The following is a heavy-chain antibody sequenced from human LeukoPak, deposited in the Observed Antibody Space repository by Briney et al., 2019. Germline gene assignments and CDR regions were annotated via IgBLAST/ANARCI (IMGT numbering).Heavy chain of an antibody. CDR1: GGTFSSYT. CDR3: ASHYGSGSYASDY. J-gene: IGHJ4*02. D-gene: IGHD3-10*01. Sequence: ASVKVSCKASGGTFSSYTLSWVRQAPGQGLEWMGRIIPILGLANYAQKFQGRVTITADKSTRTAYMELSSLRSEDTAVYYCASHYGSGSYASDYWGQGTLVTVSS. V-gene: IGHV1-69*02. CDR2: IIPILGLA.